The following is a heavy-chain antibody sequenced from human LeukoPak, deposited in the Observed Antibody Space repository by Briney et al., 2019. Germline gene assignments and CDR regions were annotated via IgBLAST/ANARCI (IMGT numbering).Heavy chain of an antibody. CDR1: GFTFSCYG. CDR3: ATVRWGSSLFVFDY. Sequence: GGSLRLSCAASGFTFSCYGMHWVRQAPGKGLEWVAVIWYDGSNKYYADSVKGRFTISRDNSKNTLYLQMNSLRAEDTAVYYCATVRWGSSLFVFDYWGQGTLVTVSS. D-gene: IGHD6-13*01. V-gene: IGHV3-33*01. CDR2: IWYDGSNK. J-gene: IGHJ4*02.